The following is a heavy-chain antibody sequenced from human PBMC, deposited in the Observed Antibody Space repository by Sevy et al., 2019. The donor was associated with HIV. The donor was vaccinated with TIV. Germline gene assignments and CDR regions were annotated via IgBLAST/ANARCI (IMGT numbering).Heavy chain of an antibody. Sequence: GGSLRLSCAASGFIFSTHAMHWVRQAPGKGLEWVAVISCEGSETYYADSVKGRFTISRDNSKNTLYLQMNGMRVEDTAVYYCASDGGYSINWYPLYWGQGTLVTVSS. D-gene: IGHD6-13*01. V-gene: IGHV3-30-3*01. CDR2: ISCEGSET. CDR3: ASDGGYSINWYPLY. CDR1: GFIFSTHA. J-gene: IGHJ4*02.